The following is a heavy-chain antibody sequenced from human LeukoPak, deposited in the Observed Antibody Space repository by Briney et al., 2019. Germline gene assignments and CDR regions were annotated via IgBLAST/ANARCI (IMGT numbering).Heavy chain of an antibody. V-gene: IGHV4-34*01. CDR1: GGSFSGYY. J-gene: IGHJ4*02. Sequence: PSETLSLTCAVYGGSFSGYYWSWIRQPPGKGLEWIREINHSGSTNYNPSLKSRVTISVDTSKNQFSLKLSSVTAADTAVYYCATSNSSIAVADYWGQGTLVTVSS. D-gene: IGHD6-19*01. CDR3: ATSNSSIAVADY. CDR2: INHSGST.